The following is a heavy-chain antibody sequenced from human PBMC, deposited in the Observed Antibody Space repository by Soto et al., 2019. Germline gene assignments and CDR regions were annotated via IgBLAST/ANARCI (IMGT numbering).Heavy chain of an antibody. V-gene: IGHV1-69*13. CDR2: IIPIFGTA. Sequence: SVKVSCKASGGTFSSYAISWVRQAPGQGLEWMGRIIPIFGTANYAQKFQGRVTITADESTSTAYMELSSRRSEDTAVYYCARGDTAMVFPPGLPDYWGQGTLVTVSS. CDR3: ARGDTAMVFPPGLPDY. J-gene: IGHJ4*02. D-gene: IGHD5-18*01. CDR1: GGTFSSYA.